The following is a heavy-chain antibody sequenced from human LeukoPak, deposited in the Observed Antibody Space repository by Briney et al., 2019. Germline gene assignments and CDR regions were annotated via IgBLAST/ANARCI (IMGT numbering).Heavy chain of an antibody. Sequence: SETLSLTCTVSGGSISSSSYYWSWIRQPPGKGLEWIGYIYHSGSTYYNPSLKSRVTISVDRSKNQFSLKLSSVTAADTAVYYCARARSRFGELFAWFDPWGQGTLVTVSS. V-gene: IGHV4-30-2*01. CDR1: GGSISSSSYY. D-gene: IGHD3-10*01. J-gene: IGHJ5*02. CDR2: IYHSGST. CDR3: ARARSRFGELFAWFDP.